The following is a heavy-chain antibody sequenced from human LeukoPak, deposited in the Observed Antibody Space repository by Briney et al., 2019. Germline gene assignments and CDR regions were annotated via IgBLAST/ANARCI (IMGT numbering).Heavy chain of an antibody. CDR2: ISISGDMT. V-gene: IGHV3-23*01. D-gene: IGHD4/OR15-4a*01. CDR1: GLPFSSHA. J-gene: IGHJ4*02. CDR3: ANEEVPNDY. Sequence: GGSLRLSCEVAGLPFSSHAMSWVRQAPGRGLEWVSGISISGDMTYYADSVQGRFIISRDNSKNTVYLQMDSLSVEDTAVYYCANEEVPNDYWGQGTLVTVSS.